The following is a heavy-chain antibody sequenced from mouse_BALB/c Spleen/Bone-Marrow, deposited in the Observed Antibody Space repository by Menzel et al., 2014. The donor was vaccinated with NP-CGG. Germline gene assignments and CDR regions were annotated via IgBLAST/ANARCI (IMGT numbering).Heavy chain of an antibody. Sequence: EVKLMESGGGLVQPGGSLRLSCATSGFTFTDYYMSWVRQPPGKALEWLGFIRNKANGYTTEYSASVKGRFTISRDNSQSILYLQMNTLRAEDSATYYCARDRAARATGYYFDHWGQGTTLTVSS. V-gene: IGHV7-3*02. CDR1: GFTFTDYY. D-gene: IGHD3-1*01. J-gene: IGHJ2*01. CDR2: IRNKANGYTT. CDR3: ARDRAARATGYYFDH.